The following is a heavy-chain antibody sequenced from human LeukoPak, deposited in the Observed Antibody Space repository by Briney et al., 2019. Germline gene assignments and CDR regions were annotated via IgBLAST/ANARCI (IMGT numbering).Heavy chain of an antibody. Sequence: SETLSLTCALSGGSFSGYYRSWIRQPPGKGLEWIVKINHSTNTNHTPTRRGRVTIAVDTSKYQFSLKLSSVTAAATAVYYCARDRSYSSAVVFDPWGQGTLVTVSS. CDR2: INHSTNT. J-gene: IGHJ5*02. CDR1: GGSFSGYY. V-gene: IGHV4-34*01. D-gene: IGHD6-25*01. CDR3: ARDRSYSSAVVFDP.